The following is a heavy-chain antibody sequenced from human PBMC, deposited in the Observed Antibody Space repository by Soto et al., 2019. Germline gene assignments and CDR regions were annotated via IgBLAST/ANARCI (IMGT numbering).Heavy chain of an antibody. Sequence: LSLTCSVSGAALNSGNYYWGWIRQVPGKGLEWIGHIYVTGAVDYNPSLRDRITISQDTSERQFSLNLRLVTAADTAVYYCARLRIATNNYKWFDPWGQGTLVTAPQ. D-gene: IGHD2-21*01. CDR1: GAALNSGNYY. V-gene: IGHV4-31*03. CDR2: IYVTGAV. J-gene: IGHJ5*02. CDR3: ARLRIATNNYKWFDP.